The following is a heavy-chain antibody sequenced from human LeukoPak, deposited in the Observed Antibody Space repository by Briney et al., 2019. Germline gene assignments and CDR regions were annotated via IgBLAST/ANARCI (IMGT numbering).Heavy chain of an antibody. V-gene: IGHV3-23*01. CDR1: GFTFSSYA. CDR3: AKEGRYYGSGSYRDFDY. J-gene: IGHJ4*02. Sequence: GGSLRLSCAASGFTFSSYAMSWVRQAPGKGLEWVSAISGSGGSTYYADSVKGRFTISRDNSKNTLYLQMNSPRAEDTAVYYCAKEGRYYGSGSYRDFDYWGQGTLVTVSS. D-gene: IGHD3-10*01. CDR2: ISGSGGST.